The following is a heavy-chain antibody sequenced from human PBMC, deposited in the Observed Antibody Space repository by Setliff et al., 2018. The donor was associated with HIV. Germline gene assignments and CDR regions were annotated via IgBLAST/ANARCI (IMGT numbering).Heavy chain of an antibody. Sequence: GGSLRLSCAASGFTFKSYYFSWIRQSPDKGLEWLASILYDGSTIYYADSVKGRFTISRDNAKNSMFLQMNSLRAEDTAVYYCALSYYATGSNDYWGQGTLVTVSS. CDR3: ALSYYATGSNDY. D-gene: IGHD3-10*01. CDR1: GFTFKSYY. CDR2: ILYDGSTI. J-gene: IGHJ4*02. V-gene: IGHV3-30*04.